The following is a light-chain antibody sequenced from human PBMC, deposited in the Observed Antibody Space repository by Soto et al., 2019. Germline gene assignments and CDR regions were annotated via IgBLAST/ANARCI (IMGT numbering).Light chain of an antibody. Sequence: QLVLTQPPSVSGAPGQRVTISCTGSSSNIGADYHVHWYQHLPGTAPKLLIYGNTDRPSGVPDRFSGSKSGTSASLAITGLQAVDEADYYCQSYDSSLSGVVFGGGTKLTVL. J-gene: IGLJ2*01. CDR3: QSYDSSLSGVV. CDR2: GNT. CDR1: SSNIGADYH. V-gene: IGLV1-40*01.